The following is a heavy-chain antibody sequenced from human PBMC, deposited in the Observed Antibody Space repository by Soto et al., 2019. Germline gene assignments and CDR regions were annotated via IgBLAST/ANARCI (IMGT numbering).Heavy chain of an antibody. D-gene: IGHD3-10*01. CDR3: ARLKYYYGSGSYPQGGGMDV. V-gene: IGHV1-46*01. Sequence: SVKVSCKASGYTFTGYYMHWVRQAPGQGLEWMGIINPSGGSTSYAQKFQGRVTMTRDTSTSTVYMELSSLRSEDTAVYYCARLKYYYGSGSYPQGGGMDVWGQGTTVTVSS. CDR1: GYTFTGYY. J-gene: IGHJ6*02. CDR2: INPSGGST.